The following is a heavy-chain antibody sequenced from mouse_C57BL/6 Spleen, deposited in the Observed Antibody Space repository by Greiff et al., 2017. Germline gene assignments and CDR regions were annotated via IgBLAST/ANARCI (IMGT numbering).Heavy chain of an antibody. CDR1: GFTFSDFY. Sequence: EVPVVESGGGLVQSGRSLRLSCATSGFTFSDFYMEWVRQAPGKGLEWIAASRNKANDYTTEYRASVKGRFIVSSDTSHSILYLQMNAVRAEDTAIYYCARDEYYPYAMDYWGQGTLVTVSS. D-gene: IGHD1-1*01. CDR2: SRNKANDYTT. J-gene: IGHJ4*01. V-gene: IGHV7-1*01. CDR3: ARDEYYPYAMDY.